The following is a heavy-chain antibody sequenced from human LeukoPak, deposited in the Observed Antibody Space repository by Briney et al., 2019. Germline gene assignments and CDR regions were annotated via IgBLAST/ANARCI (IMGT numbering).Heavy chain of an antibody. D-gene: IGHD2-15*01. Sequence: GGSLRLSCAASGFTLSNAWMNWVRQAPGKGLEWVSSISTSSSYIYYADSVKGRFTISRDNARNSLYLQTNTLRAEDTAVYSCARGADGVSSNSRGWFDPWGQGTLVTVSS. CDR3: ARGADGVSSNSRGWFDP. J-gene: IGHJ5*02. V-gene: IGHV3-21*01. CDR1: GFTLSNAW. CDR2: ISTSSSYI.